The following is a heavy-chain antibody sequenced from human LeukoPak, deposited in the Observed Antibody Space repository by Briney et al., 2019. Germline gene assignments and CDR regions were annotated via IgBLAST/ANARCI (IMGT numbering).Heavy chain of an antibody. V-gene: IGHV7-4-1*02. D-gene: IGHD3-9*01. CDR1: GYTFTSYA. J-gene: IGHJ6*02. Sequence: ASVKVSCKASGYTFTSYAMNWVRQAPGQGLEWMGWINTNTGNPTYAQGFTGRFVFSLDTSVSTAYLQISSLKAEDTAVYYCARRLVLTGYNSYYYYYGMDVWGQGTTVTVSS. CDR2: INTNTGNP. CDR3: ARRLVLTGYNSYYYYYGMDV.